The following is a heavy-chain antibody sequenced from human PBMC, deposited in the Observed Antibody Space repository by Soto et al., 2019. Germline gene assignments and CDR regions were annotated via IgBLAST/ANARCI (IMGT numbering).Heavy chain of an antibody. CDR1: GGSISSSSYY. V-gene: IGHV4-39*01. D-gene: IGHD3-16*01. Sequence: SEALSLTCPISGGSISSSSYYWSWIRKPPGKGLVWFGSIYFSGSSYYNPSLKSRVTISVDMSKNLFSLKLSSVTAADTAVYYFARQVTYDYVWGSPEYYCDYWGQGTLVTVS. CDR2: IYFSGSS. CDR3: ARQVTYDYVWGSPEYYCDY. J-gene: IGHJ4*02.